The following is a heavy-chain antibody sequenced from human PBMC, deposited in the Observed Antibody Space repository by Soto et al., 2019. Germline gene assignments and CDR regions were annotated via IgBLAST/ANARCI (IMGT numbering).Heavy chain of an antibody. CDR3: VRIRYQLPSSVLWLDP. J-gene: IGHJ5*02. Sequence: SETLSLTCAVYGGFLSESYWTWIRQPPGKGLEWIGEINHVGGTNYNPSLKSRVTMSVDTSQNQFSLRLISVTAAGTAMYFCVRIRYQLPSSVLWLDPWGQGTPVTVSS. CDR1: GGFLSESY. CDR2: INHVGGT. V-gene: IGHV4-34*01. D-gene: IGHD3-16*01.